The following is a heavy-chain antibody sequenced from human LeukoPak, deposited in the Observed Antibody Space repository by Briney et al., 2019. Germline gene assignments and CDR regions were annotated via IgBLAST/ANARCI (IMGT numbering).Heavy chain of an antibody. V-gene: IGHV7-4-1*02. Sequence: DSVKVSCKASGYTFTNYAMNWVRQAPGQGLEWMGWIHPSTGNPTYAQGFTGRFVLSLDTSVSTTYLQISSLKAEDTAVYYCARAYQRLGELSLPDYWGQGTLVTVSS. J-gene: IGHJ4*02. CDR3: ARAYQRLGELSLPDY. CDR2: IHPSTGNP. CDR1: GYTFTNYA. D-gene: IGHD3-16*02.